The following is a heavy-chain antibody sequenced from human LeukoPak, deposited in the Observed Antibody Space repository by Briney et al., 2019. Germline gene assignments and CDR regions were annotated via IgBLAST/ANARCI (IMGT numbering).Heavy chain of an antibody. CDR1: GYTITNVYY. CDR2: IFHGGRT. D-gene: IGHD3-16*01. V-gene: IGHV4-38-2*02. CDR3: ARGGVMYVDY. J-gene: IGHJ4*02. Sequence: SETLSLTCTVSGYTITNVYYWGWIRQPPGEGLGWIGSIFHGGRTYYNPTLKSRVTISVDTSTNKSSLKLSTVTAADRAVYYCARGGVMYVDYWGQGTLVTVSS.